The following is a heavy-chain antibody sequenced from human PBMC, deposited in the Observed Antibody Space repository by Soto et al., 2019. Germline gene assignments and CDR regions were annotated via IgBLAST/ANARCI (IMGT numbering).Heavy chain of an antibody. D-gene: IGHD2-2*01. J-gene: IGHJ6*02. CDR1: GYSFTSYW. CDR2: IYPGDSDT. Sequence: RGESLKISCKGPGYSFTSYWIGWVRQMPGKGLEWMGIIYPGDSDTRYSPSFQGQVTISADKSISTAYLQWSSLKASDTAMYYCARQKIVVVPAAMVGHYYYYGMDVWGQGTTVTVSS. V-gene: IGHV5-51*01. CDR3: ARQKIVVVPAAMVGHYYYYGMDV.